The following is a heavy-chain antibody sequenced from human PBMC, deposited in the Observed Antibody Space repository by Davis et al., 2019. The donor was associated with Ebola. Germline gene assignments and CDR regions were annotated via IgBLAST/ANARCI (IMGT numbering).Heavy chain of an antibody. D-gene: IGHD2-2*01. J-gene: IGHJ6*02. Sequence: MPSETLSLTCTVSGGSISSGGYYWSWIRQPPGKGLEWIGEINHSGSTNYNPSLKSRATLSVDTSKNQFSLKLSSVTAADTAVYYCARFGRYCSSTSCYSYGMDVWGQGTTVTVSS. CDR3: ARFGRYCSSTSCYSYGMDV. CDR1: GGSISSGGYY. CDR2: INHSGST. V-gene: IGHV4-39*07.